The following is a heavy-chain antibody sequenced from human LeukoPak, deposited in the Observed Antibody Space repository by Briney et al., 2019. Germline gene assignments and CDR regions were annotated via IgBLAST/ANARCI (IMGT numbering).Heavy chain of an antibody. Sequence: GGSLRLSCVASGFTFSDHGMHWVRQAPGKGLEWVAVISYDGSDKFYAGSVKGRLTISRDNSKDTLYLQVNSLRTEDTAVYYCARDSTLIAAAGKGYFDYWGQGTLVTVSS. CDR1: GFTFSDHG. CDR3: ARDSTLIAAAGKGYFDY. CDR2: ISYDGSDK. V-gene: IGHV3-30*01. D-gene: IGHD6-13*01. J-gene: IGHJ4*02.